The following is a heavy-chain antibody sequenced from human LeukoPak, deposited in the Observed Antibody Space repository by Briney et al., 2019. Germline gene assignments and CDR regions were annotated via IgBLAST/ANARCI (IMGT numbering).Heavy chain of an antibody. Sequence: ASVKVSCKASGYTFTGYYIHWVRQAPGHGLEWMGWISPDNGDTHYAQKFQGRVTMTRDTSISTVYMDLSRLRNDDTAVYYCSRRMAVAATFDYWGQGTLVTVSS. CDR3: SRRMAVAATFDY. D-gene: IGHD6-19*01. V-gene: IGHV1-2*02. CDR2: ISPDNGDT. J-gene: IGHJ4*02. CDR1: GYTFTGYY.